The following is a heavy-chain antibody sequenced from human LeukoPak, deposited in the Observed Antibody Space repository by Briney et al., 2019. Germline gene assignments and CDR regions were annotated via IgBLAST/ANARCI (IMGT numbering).Heavy chain of an antibody. Sequence: PEGSLRLSCAASGFTFSSYGMPWVRQAPGKGLEWVAVIWYDGSNKYYADSVKGRFTISRDNSKNTLYLQMNSLRAEDTAVYYCASLSSTSSNYFDYWGQGTLVTVSS. D-gene: IGHD2-2*01. CDR3: ASLSSTSSNYFDY. CDR2: IWYDGSNK. CDR1: GFTFSSYG. J-gene: IGHJ4*02. V-gene: IGHV3-33*01.